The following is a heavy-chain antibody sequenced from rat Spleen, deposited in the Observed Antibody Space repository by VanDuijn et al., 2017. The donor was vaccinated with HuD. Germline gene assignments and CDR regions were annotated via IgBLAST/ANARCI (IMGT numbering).Heavy chain of an antibody. V-gene: IGHV5-58*01. Sequence: EVHLVESGGGLVQPGGSLKLSCVASGFTFSTYWMYWTRQAPGKGLAWVSSINPDGVNTFDPDSGKGRFTISRDNAENTLYLQMNSLRSEDTATYYCAVSGFGYWGQGVMVTVSS. CDR2: INPDGVNT. J-gene: IGHJ2*01. D-gene: IGHD4-3*01. CDR1: GFTFSTYW. CDR3: AVSGFGY.